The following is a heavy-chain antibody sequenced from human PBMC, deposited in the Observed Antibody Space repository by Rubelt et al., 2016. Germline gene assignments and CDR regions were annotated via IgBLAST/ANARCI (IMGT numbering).Heavy chain of an antibody. J-gene: IGHJ4*02. V-gene: IGHV4-59*12. CDR3: ARLYSSTWTPYYFDY. CDR1: GGSISVYY. D-gene: IGHD6-13*01. Sequence: QVQLQESGPGLVKPSETLSLTCTVSGGSISVYYWRWIRQHPGKGLEWLGYISSSGSTNYNPALTSRVTISVATSTNQFSLNRRSGTAAETGLYYCARLYSSTWTPYYFDYWGQGTLVTVSS. CDR2: ISSSGST.